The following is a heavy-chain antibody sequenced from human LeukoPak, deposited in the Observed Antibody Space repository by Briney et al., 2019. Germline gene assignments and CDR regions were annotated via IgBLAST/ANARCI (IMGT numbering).Heavy chain of an antibody. CDR1: DGSVSNYY. J-gene: IGHJ4*02. CDR2: INHSGST. Sequence: SETLSLTCTVSDGSVSNYYWSWIRQPLGKGLEWIGEINHSGSTNYNPSLKSRLTISVDTSKNQFSLKLSSVTAADTAVYYCARVVGTTLDYWGQGTLVTVSS. CDR3: ARVVGTTLDY. V-gene: IGHV4-34*01. D-gene: IGHD1-26*01.